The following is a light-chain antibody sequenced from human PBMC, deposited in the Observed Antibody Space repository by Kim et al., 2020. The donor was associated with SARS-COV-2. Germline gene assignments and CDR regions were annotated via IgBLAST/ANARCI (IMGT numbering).Light chain of an antibody. CDR2: DVT. CDR3: STYTDSVM. CDR1: SSDVGAGHY. J-gene: IGLJ3*02. V-gene: IGLV2-14*03. Sequence: SLGQSITIPCTGSSSDVGAGHYVSWYRLHPGKAPKLMIYDVTLRPSGVSNRFSGSKSGDTASLTISGLQAEDEADYYCSTYTDSVMFGGGTQLTVL.